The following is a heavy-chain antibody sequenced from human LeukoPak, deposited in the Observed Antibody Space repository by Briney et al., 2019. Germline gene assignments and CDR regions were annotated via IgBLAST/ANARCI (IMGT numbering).Heavy chain of an antibody. CDR3: ARDRPSITGTTLDYFDY. D-gene: IGHD1-7*01. J-gene: IGHJ4*02. Sequence: ASVKVSCKASGYTXTDXYMHXVRQXPGQGXEWMGXXNPNIGDTNYAQKFQGRVTMTRDTSISTAYMELSRLRSDDTAVYYCARDRPSITGTTLDYFDYWGQGTLLTVSS. V-gene: IGHV1-2*02. CDR2: XNPNIGDT. CDR1: GYTXTDXY.